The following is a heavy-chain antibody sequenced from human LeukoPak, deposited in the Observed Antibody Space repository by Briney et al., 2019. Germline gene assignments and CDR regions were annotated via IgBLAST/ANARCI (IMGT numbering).Heavy chain of an antibody. CDR1: GFTFSTYA. J-gene: IGHJ4*02. V-gene: IGHV3-23*01. D-gene: IGHD5-18*01. CDR2: ITASGHST. CDR3: AKFRVGYNYGIHFDY. Sequence: GGSLRLSRAASGFTFSTYAMTWVRQAPGRGLEWVSAITASGHSTYYADSVKGRFTISRDNSKNTLFLQMNSLRADDTAIYYCAKFRVGYNYGIHFDYWGQGTLVTISS.